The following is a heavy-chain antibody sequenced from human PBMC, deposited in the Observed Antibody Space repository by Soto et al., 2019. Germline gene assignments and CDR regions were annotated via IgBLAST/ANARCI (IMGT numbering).Heavy chain of an antibody. CDR1: GDTFSSYA. D-gene: IGHD3-22*01. J-gene: IGHJ4*02. V-gene: IGHV1-69*01. CDR3: ARVGPAHYYDSSGYYTPLDY. CDR2: ITPMFGTA. Sequence: QVQLVQSGAEVKKPGSSVKVSCKASGDTFSSYAINWVRQAPGQGLEWMGGITPMFGTANYAQKFKGRATITAGESTSTVYMELSSLRSEDTAVYYCARVGPAHYYDSSGYYTPLDYWGQGTLVTVSS.